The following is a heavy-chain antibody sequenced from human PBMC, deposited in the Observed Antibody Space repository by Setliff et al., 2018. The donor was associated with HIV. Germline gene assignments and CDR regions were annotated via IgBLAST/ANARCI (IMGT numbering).Heavy chain of an antibody. V-gene: IGHV4-39*07. CDR3: ARDPGDYDYVWGTKRGWFDP. Sequence: LSLTCTVSGGSLSRTSYYWGWIRQPPGKGLEWLGTIYFSGSTYYNPSLKSRVTISVDTSKNQFSLKLSSVTAADTAVYYCARDPGDYDYVWGTKRGWFDPWGQGTLVTVSS. D-gene: IGHD3-16*01. CDR2: IYFSGST. CDR1: GGSLSRTSYY. J-gene: IGHJ5*02.